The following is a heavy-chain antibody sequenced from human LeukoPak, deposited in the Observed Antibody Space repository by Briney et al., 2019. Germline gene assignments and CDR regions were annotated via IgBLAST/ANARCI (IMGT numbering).Heavy chain of an antibody. Sequence: SETLSLTCTVSGGSMSGYYWSWSRQPPGKGLEWIGYIYYSGSTNYNPSLKSRVTISVDTSKNQFSLRLSSVTAADTAVYYCARGNGYNAYWGQGTLVTVSS. CDR1: GGSMSGYY. V-gene: IGHV4-59*01. D-gene: IGHD5-24*01. CDR2: IYYSGST. J-gene: IGHJ4*02. CDR3: ARGNGYNAY.